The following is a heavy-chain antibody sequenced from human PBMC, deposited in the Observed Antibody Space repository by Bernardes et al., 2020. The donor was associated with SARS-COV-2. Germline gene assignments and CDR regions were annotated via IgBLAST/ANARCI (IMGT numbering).Heavy chain of an antibody. J-gene: IGHJ3*01. V-gene: IGHV1-8*01. D-gene: IGHD3-9*01. Sequence: ASVKVSCKTSGYTFSNYEIDWVRQAPGQGLEWMGWMSADNDDTGYSQKFQGRVTMTKDTSKSTAYLELRSLTSDDTAVYYCARGYYNILTGSSSAFDFWGQGTMVTVSS. CDR1: GYTFSNYE. CDR2: MSADNDDT. CDR3: ARGYYNILTGSSSAFDF.